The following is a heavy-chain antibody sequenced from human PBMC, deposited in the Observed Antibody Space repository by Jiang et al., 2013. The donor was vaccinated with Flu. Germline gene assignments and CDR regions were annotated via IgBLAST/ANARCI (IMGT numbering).Heavy chain of an antibody. CDR1: GYTFTSYG. CDR2: ISAYNGNT. Sequence: CKASGYTFTSYGISWVRQAPGQGLEWMGWISAYNGNTNYAXKLQGRVTMTTDTSTSTAYMELRSLRSDDTAVYYCARVPYTVTTGMDVWGQGTTVTVSS. D-gene: IGHD4-17*01. V-gene: IGHV1-18*01. J-gene: IGHJ6*02. CDR3: ARVPYTVTTGMDV.